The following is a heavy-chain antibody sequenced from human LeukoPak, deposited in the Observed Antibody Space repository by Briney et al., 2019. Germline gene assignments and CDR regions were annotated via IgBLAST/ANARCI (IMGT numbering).Heavy chain of an antibody. V-gene: IGHV3-48*03. J-gene: IGHJ3*02. D-gene: IGHD5-12*01. Sequence: GGCLRLSCAASGFTFSTYEMNWVRQAPGKGLEWVSYISTSDSTRYYADSVKGRFTISRDNAKNSLYLQMNSLRADDTAVYYCAKAAYSAYSSDAFDIWGQGTMVTVSS. CDR2: ISTSDSTR. CDR1: GFTFSTYE. CDR3: AKAAYSAYSSDAFDI.